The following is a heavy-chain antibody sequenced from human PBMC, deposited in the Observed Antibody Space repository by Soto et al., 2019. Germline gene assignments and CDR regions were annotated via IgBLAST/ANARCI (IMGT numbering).Heavy chain of an antibody. CDR2: ISPDNGNT. Sequence: GASVKVSCKASGYTFTIYGINWVRQAPGQGLEWMGWISPDNGNTNYAQKLQGRVTMTRDTSTSTVYMELSSLRSEDTAVYYCARGDYDSSGYYYKNYYYGMDVWGQGTTVTVSS. V-gene: IGHV1-18*01. J-gene: IGHJ6*02. D-gene: IGHD3-22*01. CDR3: ARGDYDSSGYYYKNYYYGMDV. CDR1: GYTFTIYG.